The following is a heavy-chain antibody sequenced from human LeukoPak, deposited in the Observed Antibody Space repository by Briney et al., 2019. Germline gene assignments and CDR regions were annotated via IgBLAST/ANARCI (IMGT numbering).Heavy chain of an antibody. CDR2: IYNSGST. CDR1: RVTVSGNY. Sequence: PGGSLRLSCAATRVTVSGNYMSWVRQAPGKGLECVSVIYNSGSTYYAASVTGRFTISRDNSKNTLYLQMSSLRAEDTDVYYCARGEDIVTTIFAFDTWGQGTMVTVSS. J-gene: IGHJ3*02. V-gene: IGHV3-53*01. D-gene: IGHD5-12*01. CDR3: ARGEDIVTTIFAFDT.